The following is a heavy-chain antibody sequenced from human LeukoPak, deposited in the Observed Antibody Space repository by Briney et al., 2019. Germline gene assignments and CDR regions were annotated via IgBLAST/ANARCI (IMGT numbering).Heavy chain of an antibody. CDR2: IYYSGST. Sequence: PSGTLSLTCAVSGGSISSSNWWSWVRQPPGKGLEWIGEIYYSGSTNYNPSLKSRVTISVDKSKNQFSLKLSSVTAADTAVYYCARDPSDTYYYDSSGRWGQGTLVTVSS. D-gene: IGHD3-22*01. V-gene: IGHV4-4*02. J-gene: IGHJ4*02. CDR3: ARDPSDTYYYDSSGR. CDR1: GGSISSSNW.